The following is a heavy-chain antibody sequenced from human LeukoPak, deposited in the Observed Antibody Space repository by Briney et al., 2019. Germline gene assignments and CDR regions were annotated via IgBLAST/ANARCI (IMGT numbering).Heavy chain of an antibody. J-gene: IGHJ3*02. D-gene: IGHD6-13*01. CDR2: INPSGGST. Sequence: ASVKVSCKASGYTFTSYYMHWVRQAPGQGLEWMGIINPSGGSTSYAQKFQGRVTMTRDMSTSTVYMELSSLRSEDTAVYYCARDLSAAGIRARAFDIWGQGTMVTVSS. CDR1: GYTFTSYY. CDR3: ARDLSAAGIRARAFDI. V-gene: IGHV1-46*01.